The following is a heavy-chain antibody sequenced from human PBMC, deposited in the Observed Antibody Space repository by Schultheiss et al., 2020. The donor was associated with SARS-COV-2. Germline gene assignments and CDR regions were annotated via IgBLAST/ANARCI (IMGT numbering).Heavy chain of an antibody. Sequence: SQTLSLTCAVYGGSFSGYYWSWIRQPPGKGLEWIGSIYYSGSTNYNPSLKSRVTISVDTSKNQFSLKLSSVTAADTAVYYCARGVEWELLLGFWGQGTLVTVSS. J-gene: IGHJ4*02. CDR1: GGSFSGYY. V-gene: IGHV4-34*01. D-gene: IGHD1-26*01. CDR2: IYYSGST. CDR3: ARGVEWELLLGF.